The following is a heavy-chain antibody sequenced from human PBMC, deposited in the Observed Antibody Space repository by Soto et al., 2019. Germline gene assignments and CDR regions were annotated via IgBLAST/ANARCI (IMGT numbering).Heavy chain of an antibody. CDR1: GFTFSSYG. CDR2: VSYDGKNK. V-gene: IGHV3-30*18. Sequence: ESGGGVVQPGTSLGLSCAPSGFTFSSYGMYWVRQAPGKGLEWVAVVSYDGKNKYYADSVKGRFTISRDNAKNMLYLQMNSLRAEDTAVYYYAKDLGQQLVLNYGMDVWGHGTTVTVSS. D-gene: IGHD6-13*01. J-gene: IGHJ6*02. CDR3: AKDLGQQLVLNYGMDV.